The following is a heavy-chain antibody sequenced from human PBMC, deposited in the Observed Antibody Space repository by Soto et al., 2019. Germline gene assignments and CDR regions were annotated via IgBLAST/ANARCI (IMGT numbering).Heavy chain of an antibody. Sequence: GGSLRLSCVASGFTFSTDSMNWVRQAPGKGLEWVAHVSTSGATRYYADSVKGRFTISRDNAKTSLYLQMDSLRNEDTAVYYCARFFGSGFDYWGQGTLVTVSS. D-gene: IGHD6-19*01. V-gene: IGHV3-48*02. CDR3: ARFFGSGFDY. J-gene: IGHJ4*02. CDR1: GFTFSTDS. CDR2: VSTSGATR.